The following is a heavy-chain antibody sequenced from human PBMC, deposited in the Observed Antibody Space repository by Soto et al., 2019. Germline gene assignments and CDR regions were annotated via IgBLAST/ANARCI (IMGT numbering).Heavy chain of an antibody. D-gene: IGHD3-22*01. Sequence: PGGSLRLSCAASGFTFSHYGMHWVRQAPGKGLERVAFLSYDGSQKHYTDSVKGRFSISRDNSQNTLYLQMNSLRAEDTAVYYFASIYYYDGSGHSYGPPFDYWGQGTQVTVSS. CDR1: GFTFSHYG. CDR3: ASIYYYDGSGHSYGPPFDY. J-gene: IGHJ4*02. CDR2: LSYDGSQK. V-gene: IGHV3-30*03.